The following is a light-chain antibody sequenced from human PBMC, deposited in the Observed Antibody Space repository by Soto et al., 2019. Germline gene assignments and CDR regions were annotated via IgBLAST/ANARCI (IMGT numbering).Light chain of an antibody. CDR1: TGDVGSYDR. V-gene: IGLV2-18*02. Sequence: QSALTQPPSLSGSPGQSSTISCTGTTGDVGSYDRVPWYQQPPGTAPRLMIYEVTNRPSGVPDRFSGSKSGNTASLTISGLQPEDEGDYYCCSYTTGSSLVFGGGTKLTVL. CDR3: CSYTTGSSLV. J-gene: IGLJ3*02. CDR2: EVT.